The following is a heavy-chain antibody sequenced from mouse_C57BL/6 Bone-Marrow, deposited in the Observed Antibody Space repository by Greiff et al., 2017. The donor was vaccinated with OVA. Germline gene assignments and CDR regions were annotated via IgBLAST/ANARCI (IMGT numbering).Heavy chain of an antibody. CDR3: ARPYYGSSLYYAMDY. D-gene: IGHD1-1*01. CDR1: GFTFSDYG. CDR2: ISSGSSTI. V-gene: IGHV5-17*01. Sequence: EVNLVESGGGLVKPGGSLKLSCAASGFTFSDYGMHWVRQAPEKGLEWVAYISSGSSTIYYADTVKGRFTISRDNAKNTLFLQMTSLRSEDTAMYYCARPYYGSSLYYAMDYWGQGTSVTVSS. J-gene: IGHJ4*01.